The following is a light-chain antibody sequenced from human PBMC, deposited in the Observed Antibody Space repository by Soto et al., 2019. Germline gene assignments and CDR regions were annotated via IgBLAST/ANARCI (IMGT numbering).Light chain of an antibody. V-gene: IGKV1-5*03. CDR3: QQYGSSLWT. J-gene: IGKJ1*01. CDR2: KAS. Sequence: DIQMTQSPSTLSAFVGDRVTITCRASQSISSWLAWYQQKPGKAPKLLIYKASSLESGVPSRFSGSGSGTEFTLTISSLQPDDFATYYCQQYGSSLWTFGQGTKVDIK. CDR1: QSISSW.